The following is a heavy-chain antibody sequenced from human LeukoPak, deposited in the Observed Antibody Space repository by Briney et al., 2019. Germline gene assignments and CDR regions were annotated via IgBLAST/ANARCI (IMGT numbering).Heavy chain of an antibody. CDR1: GFTVSNNY. D-gene: IGHD3-22*01. CDR3: ASGYYDSSGLDY. V-gene: IGHV3-53*01. Sequence: GGSLRPSCAASGFTVSNNYMGWVRQAPGKGLEWVSVIYRGGSTYYADSVKDRFTISRDNFKNTLYLQMNSLRAEDTAVYYCASGYYDSSGLDYWGQGTLVTVSS. J-gene: IGHJ4*02. CDR2: IYRGGST.